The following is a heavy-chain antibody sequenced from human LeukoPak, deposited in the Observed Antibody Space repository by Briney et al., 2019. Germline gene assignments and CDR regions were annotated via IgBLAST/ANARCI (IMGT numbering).Heavy chain of an antibody. V-gene: IGHV3-43D*03. D-gene: IGHD6-25*01. CDR1: GFTFDDYA. J-gene: IGHJ6*03. CDR3: AKEHQSRYYYYYMDV. CDR2: ISWDGGST. Sequence: GGSLRLSCAASGFTFDDYAMHWVRQAPGKGLEWVSLISWDGGSTYYADSVKGRFTISRDNSKNSLYLQMNSLRAEDTALYYCAKEHQSRYYYYYMDVWGKGTTVTVSS.